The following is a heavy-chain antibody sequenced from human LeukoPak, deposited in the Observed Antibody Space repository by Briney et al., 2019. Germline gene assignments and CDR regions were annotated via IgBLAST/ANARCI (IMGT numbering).Heavy chain of an antibody. V-gene: IGHV3-21*01. Sequence: PGGSLRLSCAASGFTFSSYSMNWVRQAPGKGLEWVSFIRSSSTYISYSDSVKGRFTISRDNANNSLYLQMNSLRAEDTAVYYCARDSGGFHPWGQGTLVTVSS. D-gene: IGHD3-10*01. J-gene: IGHJ5*02. CDR3: ARDSGGFHP. CDR1: GFTFSSYS. CDR2: IRSSSTYI.